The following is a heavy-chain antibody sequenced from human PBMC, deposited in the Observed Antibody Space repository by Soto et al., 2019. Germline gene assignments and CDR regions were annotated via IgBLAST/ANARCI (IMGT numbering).Heavy chain of an antibody. CDR3: ARDQILYGGNSFDS. Sequence: QVQLVESGGGVVQPGRSLRLSCAASGFTLSSYGMHWVHQAPGKGLEWVAVIWHDDKYYVNSVKGRFTISRDNSKNTLYLQMSSLRAEDTAVYYCARDQILYGGNSFDSWGQGTLVTVSS. CDR2: IWHDDK. CDR1: GFTLSSYG. D-gene: IGHD2-15*01. V-gene: IGHV3-33*01. J-gene: IGHJ4*02.